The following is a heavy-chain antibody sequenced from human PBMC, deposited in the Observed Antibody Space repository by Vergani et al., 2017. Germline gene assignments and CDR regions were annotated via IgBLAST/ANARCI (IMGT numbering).Heavy chain of an antibody. CDR3: GRVADFYGLESRLLDL. CDR1: GGSMSGYY. CDR2: MYHSGST. D-gene: IGHD3-10*01. V-gene: IGHV4-59*01. Sequence: QVRLQESGPGLAKPSETLSLTCSVSGGSMSGYYWSWIRQPPGQELEWIGYMYHSGSTNYNPSLEPRVTISGDTSKNQFSLKLNSVTAADTAVYYCGRVADFYGLESRLLDLWGQGILGTVSS. J-gene: IGHJ5*02.